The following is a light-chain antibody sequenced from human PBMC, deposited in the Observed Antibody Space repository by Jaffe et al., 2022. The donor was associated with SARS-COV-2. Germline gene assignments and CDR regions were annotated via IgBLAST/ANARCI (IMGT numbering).Light chain of an antibody. J-gene: IGLJ2*01. Sequence: SYELTQPPSVSVSPGQTASITCSGDKLGNKYACWYQQRPGQSPVLVIYQDNKRPSGIPERFSGSNSGNTATLTISGTQAMDEADYYCQAWDSSTGVVFGGGTTLTVL. V-gene: IGLV3-1*01. CDR3: QAWDSSTGVV. CDR2: QDN. CDR1: KLGNKY.